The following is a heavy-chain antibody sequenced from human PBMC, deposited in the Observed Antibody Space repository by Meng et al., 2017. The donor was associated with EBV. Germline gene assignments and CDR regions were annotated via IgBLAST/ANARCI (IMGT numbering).Heavy chain of an antibody. J-gene: IGHJ4*02. CDR2: IYYSGST. D-gene: IGHD3-10*01. CDR3: ARSSPVRFGELSN. V-gene: IGHV4-39*07. CDR1: GGSISSSSYY. Sequence: QLQLQESGPGLVKPSETLSLTCTVSGGSISSSSYYWGWIRQPPGKGLEWIGSIYYSGSTYYNPSLKSRVTIPVDTSKNQFSLKLSSVTAADTAVYYCARSSPVRFGELSNWGQGTLVTVSS.